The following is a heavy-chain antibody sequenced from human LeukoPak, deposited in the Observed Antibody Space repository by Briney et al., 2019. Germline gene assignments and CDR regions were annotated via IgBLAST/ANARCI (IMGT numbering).Heavy chain of an antibody. CDR3: ARGYSSGWADY. CDR2: ISAYNGNT. D-gene: IGHD6-19*01. Sequence: ASVKVSCTASGGIFSSYAISWVRQAPGQGLEWMGWISAYNGNTNYAQKLQGRVTMTTDTSTSTAYMELRSLRSDDTAVYYCARGYSSGWADYWGQGTLVTVSS. CDR1: GGIFSSYA. V-gene: IGHV1-18*01. J-gene: IGHJ4*02.